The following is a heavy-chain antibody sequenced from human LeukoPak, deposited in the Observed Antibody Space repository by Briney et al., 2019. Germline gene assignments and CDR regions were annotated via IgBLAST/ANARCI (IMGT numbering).Heavy chain of an antibody. CDR3: AREVGSSRGGPFDY. D-gene: IGHD6-13*01. CDR1: GGSINGYY. Sequence: SETLSLTCTVSGGSINGYYWSWIRQPPGKGLEWIGEINHSGSTNYNPSLKSRVTISVDTSKNQFSLKLSSVTAADTAVYYCAREVGSSRGGPFDYWGQGTLVTVSS. CDR2: INHSGST. V-gene: IGHV4-34*01. J-gene: IGHJ4*02.